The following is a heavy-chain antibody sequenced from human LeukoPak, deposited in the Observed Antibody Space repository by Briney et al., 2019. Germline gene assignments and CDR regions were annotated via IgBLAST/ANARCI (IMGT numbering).Heavy chain of an antibody. CDR2: ISIYNGNT. CDR3: ASNPRGDSWTFDY. Sequence: ASVKVSCKASGYTLSSYGVNWVRQAPGQGLEWMGWISIYNGNTEYAQTLQGRVTMTTDTSTSTVYMELTSLRSDDTAVYYCASNPRGDSWTFDYWGQGTLVTVSS. D-gene: IGHD2-21*02. J-gene: IGHJ4*02. CDR1: GYTLSSYG. V-gene: IGHV1-18*04.